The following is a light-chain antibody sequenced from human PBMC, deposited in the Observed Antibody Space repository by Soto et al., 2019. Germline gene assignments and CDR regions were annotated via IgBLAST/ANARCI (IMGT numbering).Light chain of an antibody. V-gene: IGLV1-40*01. CDR3: QSYDNSLSGSRV. J-gene: IGLJ3*02. Sequence: QAVVTQPPSVFGAPGQRVTISCTGSRSNIGAGYDVHWYQQLPGTAPKLLIYGTNNRPSGVPDRFSGSKSGMSASLAITGLQAADEANYYCQSYDNSLSGSRVFGGGTQLTVL. CDR1: RSNIGAGYD. CDR2: GTN.